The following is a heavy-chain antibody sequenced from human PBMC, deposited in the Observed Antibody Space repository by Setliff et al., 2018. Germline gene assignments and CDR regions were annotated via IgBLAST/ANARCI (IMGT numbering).Heavy chain of an antibody. CDR1: GDFISSGSYY. J-gene: IGHJ3*02. CDR2: VSSRGNT. V-gene: IGHV4-61*09. CDR3: ARDPGYPSGVAGGFDT. D-gene: IGHD2-2*03. Sequence: SETLSLTCSLSGDFISSGSYYWSWIRQTAGSGLEWIGHVSSRGNTNYNPSLKSRVTISIDTSSKHFSLILTSVTAADTAVYYCARDPGYPSGVAGGFDTWGQGTTVTVSS.